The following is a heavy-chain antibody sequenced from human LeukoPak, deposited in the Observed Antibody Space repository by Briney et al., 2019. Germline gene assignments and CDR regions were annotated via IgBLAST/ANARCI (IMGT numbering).Heavy chain of an antibody. D-gene: IGHD3-22*01. CDR2: ISGSGGST. CDR3: AKGPSKVVVITTFNY. Sequence: GRSLRLSCAASGFTFDDYAMHWVRQAPGKGLEWVSAISGSGGSTYYADSVKGRFTISRDNSKNTLYLQMNSLRAEDTAVYYCAKGPSKVVVITTFNYWGQGTLVTVSS. CDR1: GFTFDDYA. J-gene: IGHJ4*02. V-gene: IGHV3-23*01.